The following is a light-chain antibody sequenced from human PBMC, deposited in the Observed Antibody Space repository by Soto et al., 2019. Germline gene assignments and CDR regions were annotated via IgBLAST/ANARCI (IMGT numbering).Light chain of an antibody. CDR2: SNN. J-gene: IGLJ2*01. V-gene: IGLV1-47*02. CDR1: SSNIGGTNY. Sequence: QSVLTQPPSASGTPGQRVFISCSGSSSNIGGTNYAYWYQQLPGAAPKLLMHSNNLRPSGVPERISGSKSGTSASLAISGIRSEAEAVYYCASWDDRLGAVIFGGGTKVTVL. CDR3: ASWDDRLGAVI.